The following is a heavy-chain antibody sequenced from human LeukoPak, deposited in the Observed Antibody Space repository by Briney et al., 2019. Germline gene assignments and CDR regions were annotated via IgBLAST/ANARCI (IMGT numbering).Heavy chain of an antibody. J-gene: IGHJ5*02. V-gene: IGHV3-23*01. CDR2: ITGHGDTT. Sequence: GGSLRLSCAASGFSFSNYGMNWVRQAPGKGLEWVSGITGHGDTTYYADSVKGRFTISRDNSKNTLYLQMNSLRAEDTAVYYCAKEHAAAAPYNWFDPWGQGTLVTVSS. CDR1: GFSFSNYG. CDR3: AKEHAAAAPYNWFDP. D-gene: IGHD6-13*01.